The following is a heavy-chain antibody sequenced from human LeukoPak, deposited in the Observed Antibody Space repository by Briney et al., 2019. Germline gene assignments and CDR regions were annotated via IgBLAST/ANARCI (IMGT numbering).Heavy chain of an antibody. Sequence: GGSLRLSCAASGFTFSSYGMHWVRQAPGKGLEWVAVIWYDGSNKYYADSVKGGFTISRYNSKNTLYLQMNSLRAEDTAVYYCARVYSSSWYFWFDPWGQGTLVTVSS. V-gene: IGHV3-33*01. D-gene: IGHD6-13*01. CDR1: GFTFSSYG. CDR2: IWYDGSNK. CDR3: ARVYSSSWYFWFDP. J-gene: IGHJ5*02.